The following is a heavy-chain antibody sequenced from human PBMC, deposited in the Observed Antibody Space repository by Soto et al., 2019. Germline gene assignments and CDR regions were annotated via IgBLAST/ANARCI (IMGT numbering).Heavy chain of an antibody. Sequence: PVGSQSLTCAVSGGSISSYSRSWIRQPPGKGLEWIGYIYYSGGTIYNPSLKSRGSVAVHTSKKPASMKLSSVTAADTAVYCCSRGYYGSGSYYEYYDYYYYMDVWGKGTTFTVSS. CDR1: GGSISSYS. CDR3: SRGYYGSGSYYEYYDYYYYMDV. J-gene: IGHJ6*03. CDR2: IYYSGGT. V-gene: IGHV4-59*01. D-gene: IGHD3-10*01.